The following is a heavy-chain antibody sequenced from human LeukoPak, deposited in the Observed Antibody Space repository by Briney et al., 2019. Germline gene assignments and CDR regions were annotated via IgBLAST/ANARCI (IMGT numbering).Heavy chain of an antibody. J-gene: IGHJ4*02. CDR1: GFNFGDYA. CDR2: IRSKAHGGTT. Sequence: PGRSLRLSCIGSGFNFGDYAIGWVRQTPGKGLEWVSLIRSKAHGGTTEYAASVKGRFNMSRDDSKSIAYLQMNSLKTEDTALYYCTRDPPEFSAGWYAGYWGQGTLVTVSS. CDR3: TRDPPEFSAGWYAGY. D-gene: IGHD6-19*01. V-gene: IGHV3-49*04.